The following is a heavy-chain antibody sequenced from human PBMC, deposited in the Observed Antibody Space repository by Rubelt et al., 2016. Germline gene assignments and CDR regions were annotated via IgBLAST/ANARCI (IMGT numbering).Heavy chain of an antibody. J-gene: IGHJ6*02. CDR3: AREESTGGPLYYYYYGMDV. CDR1: GFTFSSYG. CDR2: IWYDGSNK. Sequence: SGGGVVQPGRSLRLSCAASGFTFSSYGMHWVRQAPGKGLEWVAVIWYDGSNKYYADSVKGRFTISRDNSKNTLYLQMNSLRAEDTSVYYCAREESTGGPLYYYYYGMDVWGQGTTVTVSS. V-gene: IGHV3-33*01. D-gene: IGHD1-26*01.